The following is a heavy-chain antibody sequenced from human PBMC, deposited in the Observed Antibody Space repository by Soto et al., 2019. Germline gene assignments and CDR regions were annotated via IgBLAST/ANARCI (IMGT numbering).Heavy chain of an antibody. CDR1: GFTFSSYA. CDR3: ARIRGDSWSDSYYYGMDV. J-gene: IGHJ6*02. CDR2: ISGSGGST. Sequence: GGSLRLSCAASGFTFSSYAMSWVRQAPGKGLEWVSAISGSGGSTYYADSVKGRFTISRDNSKNTLYLQMNSLRAEDTAVYYCARIRGDSWSDSYYYGMDVWGQGTTVTVSS. D-gene: IGHD6-13*01. V-gene: IGHV3-23*01.